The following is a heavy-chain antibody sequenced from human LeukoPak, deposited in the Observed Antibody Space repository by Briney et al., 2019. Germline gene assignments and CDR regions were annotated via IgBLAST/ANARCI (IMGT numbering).Heavy chain of an antibody. CDR1: GFTFSSYA. V-gene: IGHV3-23*01. Sequence: GGSLRLSCAASGFTFSSYAMSWVRQAPGKGLERVSAISGSGGSTYYADSVKGRFTISRDNSKNTLYLQMNSLRAEDTAVYYCASITMIVVAQGPFDYCGQGTLVTVSS. CDR3: ASITMIVVAQGPFDY. D-gene: IGHD3-22*01. J-gene: IGHJ4*02. CDR2: ISGSGGST.